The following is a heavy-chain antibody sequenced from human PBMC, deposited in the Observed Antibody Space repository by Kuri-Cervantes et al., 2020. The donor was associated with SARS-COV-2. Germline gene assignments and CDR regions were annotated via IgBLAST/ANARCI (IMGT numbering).Heavy chain of an antibody. CDR1: GGSVSSGTYY. Sequence: SETLSLTCTVSGGSVSSGTYYWSWIRQPPGKGLEYIGYIYYTGSTNYNPSLECRVTMSADTSKNQFSLRLISVTAADPAVFYCARGQWLVKCAMHIWGQGTMVTVSS. V-gene: IGHV4-61*01. D-gene: IGHD6-19*01. CDR3: ARGQWLVKCAMHI. CDR2: IYYTGST. J-gene: IGHJ3*02.